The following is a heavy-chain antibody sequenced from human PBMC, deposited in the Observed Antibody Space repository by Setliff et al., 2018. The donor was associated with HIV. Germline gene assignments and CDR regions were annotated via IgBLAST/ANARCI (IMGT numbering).Heavy chain of an antibody. CDR3: ARDLMAPDRYFDY. Sequence: ETLSLTCTVSGGSISSGGYYWSWIRQHPGKGLEWIGYIYYSGTTSYNPSLKSRVTISVDTSKNQFSLKLSSVTAADTAVYYCARDLMAPDRYFDYWGQGTLVTVSS. CDR1: GGSISSGGYY. CDR2: IYYSGTT. J-gene: IGHJ4*02. V-gene: IGHV4-61*08. D-gene: IGHD2-8*01.